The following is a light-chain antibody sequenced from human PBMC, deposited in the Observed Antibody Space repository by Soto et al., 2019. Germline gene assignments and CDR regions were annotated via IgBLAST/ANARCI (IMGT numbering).Light chain of an antibody. J-gene: IGLJ1*01. CDR3: QSYDSSLSGEGV. CDR1: SSNIGAGYD. Sequence: QSVLTQPPSVSGTPGQRVTISCTGSSSNIGAGYDVHWYQQLPGTAPKLLIYGNSNRPSGVPDRFSGSKSGTSASLAITGLQAEDEADYSCQSYDSSLSGEGVFGTGTKVTVL. CDR2: GNS. V-gene: IGLV1-40*01.